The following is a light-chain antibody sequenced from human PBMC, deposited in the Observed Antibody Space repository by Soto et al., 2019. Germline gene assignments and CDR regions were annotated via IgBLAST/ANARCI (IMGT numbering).Light chain of an antibody. CDR1: QSVSSY. CDR3: HQRTDWPPET. J-gene: IGKJ1*01. CDR2: DAS. V-gene: IGKV3-11*01. Sequence: EIVLTQSPATLSLSPGERATLSCRASQSVSSYLAWYQQKPGQAPRLLIYDASNRATGIPARFSGSGSGTDFTLTISSLEPEDFAVYYCHQRTDWPPETFGQGTKVYIK.